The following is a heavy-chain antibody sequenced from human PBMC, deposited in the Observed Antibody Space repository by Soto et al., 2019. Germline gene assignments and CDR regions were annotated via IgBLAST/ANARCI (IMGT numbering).Heavy chain of an antibody. D-gene: IGHD2-2*01. CDR1: GGTFSSYT. CDR2: IIPILGIA. Sequence: ASVKVSCKASGGTFSSYTISWVRRAPGQGLEWMGRIIPILGIANYAQKFQGRVTITADKSTSTAYMELSSLRSEDTAVYYCARDLGCSSTSCTYYYGMDVWGQGTTVTVSS. J-gene: IGHJ6*02. CDR3: ARDLGCSSTSCTYYYGMDV. V-gene: IGHV1-69*04.